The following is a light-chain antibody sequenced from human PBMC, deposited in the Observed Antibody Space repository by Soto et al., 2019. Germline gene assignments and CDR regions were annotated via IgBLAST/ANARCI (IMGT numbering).Light chain of an antibody. CDR1: QSVSSSY. CDR3: QQYGSSPPIT. Sequence: EIVLTQSPGTLSLSPGERATLSCRASQSVSSSYLAWYQQKPGQAPRLLIYGASSRATGIPDRFSGSGSGTDFTITISRLEPEDFAVYYGQQYGSSPPITFGQWTRLEIK. J-gene: IGKJ5*01. V-gene: IGKV3-20*01. CDR2: GAS.